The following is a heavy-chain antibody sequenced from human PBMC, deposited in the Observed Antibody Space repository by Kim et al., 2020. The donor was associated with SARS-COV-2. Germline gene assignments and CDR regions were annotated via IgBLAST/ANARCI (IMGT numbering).Heavy chain of an antibody. Sequence: GGSLRLSCVASGFYFTSNAMNWVRQAPGKGPEWVSGIGGDETTHYADSVKGRFSSSRDNSKNTLYLQMNSLRVEDTARYYCAKDLYDYSAMDVWGQGTPVTVSS. J-gene: IGHJ6*02. CDR1: GFYFTSNA. V-gene: IGHV3-23*01. CDR2: IGGDETT. CDR3: AKDLYDYSAMDV. D-gene: IGHD4-4*01.